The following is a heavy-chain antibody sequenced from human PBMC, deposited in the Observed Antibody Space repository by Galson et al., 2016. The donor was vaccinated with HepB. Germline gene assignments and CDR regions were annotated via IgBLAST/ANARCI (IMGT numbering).Heavy chain of an antibody. CDR1: GITFSNYW. D-gene: IGHD1-26*01. CDR2: IKPAESEK. V-gene: IGHV3-7*01. Sequence: SLRLSCAASGITFSNYWMSWIRQAPGKGLEWVAKIKPAESEKYYVDSVKGRFTISRDNAKNLVYLQMNSLRAEDTAVYYCEREAWSSSPIWGQGTMVTVSS. J-gene: IGHJ3*02. CDR3: EREAWSSSPI.